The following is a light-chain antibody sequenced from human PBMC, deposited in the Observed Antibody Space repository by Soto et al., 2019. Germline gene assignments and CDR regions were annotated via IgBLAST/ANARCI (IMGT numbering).Light chain of an antibody. CDR3: QTWGTGIPWV. CDR1: SGHSSYA. J-gene: IGLJ3*02. CDR2: LNSDGSH. Sequence: QLVLTQSPSASASLGASVKLTCTLSSGHSSYAIAWHQQQPEKGPRYLMKLNSDGSHSKGDGIPDRFSGSISGAERYLTISRLQSEDEADYYCQTWGTGIPWVFGGGTKLTVL. V-gene: IGLV4-69*01.